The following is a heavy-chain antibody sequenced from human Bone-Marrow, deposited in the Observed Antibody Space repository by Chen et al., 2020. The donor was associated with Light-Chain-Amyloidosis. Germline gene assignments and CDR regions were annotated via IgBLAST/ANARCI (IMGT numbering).Heavy chain of an antibody. D-gene: IGHD3-10*01. J-gene: IGHJ4*02. CDR1: GFSFSGPV. CDR3: ARYHLGSYLKDPFDS. Sequence: QVQLVESGGGVVQPGEALRLSCEASGFSFSGPVMHWVRQAPGKGLEWVAVVWNDGSVKYYADSVEGRFSVSRDNPNNILYLQMDSLRVEDTGIYYCARYHLGSYLKDPFDSWGQGTRVTVSS. CDR2: VWNDGSVK. V-gene: IGHV3-33*01.